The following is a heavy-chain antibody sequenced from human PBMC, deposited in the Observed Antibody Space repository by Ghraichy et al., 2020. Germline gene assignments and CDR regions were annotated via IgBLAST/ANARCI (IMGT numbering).Heavy chain of an antibody. CDR1: GGSFSGYY. V-gene: IGHV4-34*01. CDR3: ARGPRRRYCSSTSCSYGMDV. J-gene: IGHJ6*02. Sequence: TLSLTCAVYGGSFSGYYWSWIRQPPGKGLEWIGEINHSGSTNYNPSLKSRVTISVDTSKNQFSLKLSSVTAADTAVYYCARGPRRRYCSSTSCSYGMDVWGQGTTVTVS. D-gene: IGHD2-2*01. CDR2: INHSGST.